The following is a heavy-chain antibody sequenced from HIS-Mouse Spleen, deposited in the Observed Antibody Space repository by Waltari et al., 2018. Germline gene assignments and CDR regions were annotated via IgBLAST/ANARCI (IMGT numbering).Heavy chain of an antibody. CDR1: GYTFTGYY. J-gene: IGHJ3*02. CDR2: INPNSGGT. D-gene: IGHD6-6*01. V-gene: IGHV1-2*02. Sequence: QVQLVQSGAEVTKPGASVKVSCKASGYTFTGYYMHVVRQAPRQGLEWMGWINPNSGGTNYAQKFQGRVTMTRDTSISTAYMELSRLRSDDTAVYYCARDHRIAARPGGAFDIWGQGTMVTVSS. CDR3: ARDHRIAARPGGAFDI.